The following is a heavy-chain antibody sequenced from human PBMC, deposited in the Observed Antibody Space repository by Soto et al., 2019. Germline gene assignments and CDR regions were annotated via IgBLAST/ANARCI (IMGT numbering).Heavy chain of an antibody. J-gene: IGHJ6*02. V-gene: IGHV1-69*12. D-gene: IGHD2-15*01. Sequence: QVQLVQSGAEVKKPGSSVKVSCKASGGTFSSYAISWVRQAPGQGLEWMGGIIPIFGTANYAQKFQGRVTITAAESTSTAYMELSSLRSEDTAVYYCASNSVVVVATRYGMDVWGQGTTVTVSS. CDR3: ASNSVVVVATRYGMDV. CDR2: IIPIFGTA. CDR1: GGTFSSYA.